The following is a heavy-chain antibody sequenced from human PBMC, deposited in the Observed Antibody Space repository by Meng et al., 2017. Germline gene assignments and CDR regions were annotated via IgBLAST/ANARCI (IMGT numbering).Heavy chain of an antibody. V-gene: IGHV3-73*01. J-gene: IGHJ4*02. D-gene: IGHD3-10*01. CDR2: IRSKANSYAT. CDR3: MGRFGEGDDY. CDR1: GFTFSGSA. Sequence: GESLKISCAASGFTFSGSAMHWVRQASGKGLEWVGRIRSKANSYATAYAASMKGRFIISRDDSKNTAYMQMNSLETEDTAVYYCMGRFGEGDDYWGQGTLVTVSS.